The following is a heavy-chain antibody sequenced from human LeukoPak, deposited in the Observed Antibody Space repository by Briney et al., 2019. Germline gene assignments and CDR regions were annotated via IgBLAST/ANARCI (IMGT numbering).Heavy chain of an antibody. CDR2: INPNSGGT. J-gene: IGHJ5*02. CDR3: ARAGTMVRGVIRSWFDP. D-gene: IGHD3-10*01. CDR1: GYTFTGYY. Sequence: ASVKVSCKASGYTFTGYYMHWVRPAPGQGLEWMGWINPNSGGTNYAQKFQGRVTMTRDTSISTAYMELSRLRSDDTAVYYCARAGTMVRGVIRSWFDPWGQGTLVTVSS. V-gene: IGHV1-2*02.